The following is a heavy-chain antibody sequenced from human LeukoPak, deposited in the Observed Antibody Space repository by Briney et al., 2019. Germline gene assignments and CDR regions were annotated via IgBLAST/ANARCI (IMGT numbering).Heavy chain of an antibody. CDR1: GGTFSSYA. J-gene: IGHJ4*02. Sequence: ASVKVSCKASGGTFSSYAISWVRQAPGQGLEWMGGIIPIFGTANYAQKFQGRVTITADESTSTAYMELSSLRSEDTAVYYCAREEVAAAGYFDYWGQGTLVTVSS. CDR3: AREEVAAAGYFDY. D-gene: IGHD6-13*01. CDR2: IIPIFGTA. V-gene: IGHV1-69*13.